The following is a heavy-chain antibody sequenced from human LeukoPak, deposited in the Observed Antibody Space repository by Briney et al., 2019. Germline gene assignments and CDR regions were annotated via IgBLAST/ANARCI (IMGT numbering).Heavy chain of an antibody. D-gene: IGHD3-22*01. CDR2: IYSGGST. Sequence: GGSLRLSCAASGFTVSSNYMSWVRQAPGKGLEWVSVIYSGGSTYYADSVKGRFTISRDNSKNTLYLQMNSLRAEDTAVYYCARDSPYYDSSGWGQGTLVTVFS. V-gene: IGHV3-66*01. J-gene: IGHJ4*02. CDR1: GFTVSSNY. CDR3: ARDSPYYDSSG.